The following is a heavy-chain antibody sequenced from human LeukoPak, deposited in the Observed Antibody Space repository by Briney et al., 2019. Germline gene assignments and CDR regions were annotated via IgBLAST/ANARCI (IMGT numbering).Heavy chain of an antibody. Sequence: SGPTLVKPTQTLTLTCTFSGFSLSTSGVGVGWIRQPPGKALEWLALIDWNDDKRYSPSLKSRLTTTKDTSKNQVVLTMTNMDPVDTATYYCAHTRITIFGVANNWFDPWGQGTLVTVSS. D-gene: IGHD3-3*01. CDR3: AHTRITIFGVANNWFDP. J-gene: IGHJ5*02. V-gene: IGHV2-5*01. CDR1: GFSLSTSGVG. CDR2: IDWNDDK.